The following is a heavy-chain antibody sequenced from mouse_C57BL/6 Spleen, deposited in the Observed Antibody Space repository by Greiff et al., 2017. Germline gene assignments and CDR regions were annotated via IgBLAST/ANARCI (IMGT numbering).Heavy chain of an antibody. CDR3: ARGDYYGSSYVGFAY. V-gene: IGHV1-80*01. J-gene: IGHJ3*01. Sequence: VQLQQSGAELVTPGASVTISCKASGYAFSSYWMNWVKQRPGKGLAWIGQIYPGDGDTNYNGKFNGKATLTADKSSSTAYMQLSSLTSEDSAVYFGARGDYYGSSYVGFAYWGQGTLVTVSA. D-gene: IGHD1-1*01. CDR1: GYAFSSYW. CDR2: IYPGDGDT.